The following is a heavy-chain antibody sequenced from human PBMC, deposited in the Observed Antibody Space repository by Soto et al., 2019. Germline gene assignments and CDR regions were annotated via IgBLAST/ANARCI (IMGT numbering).Heavy chain of an antibody. CDR1: GGTFSSYA. J-gene: IGHJ6*02. CDR2: IIPIFGTA. D-gene: IGHD1-1*01. Sequence: SGKVSCKASGGTFSSYAIIWVRQAPGQGLEWMGGIIPIFGTANYAQKFQGRVTITADESTSTAYMELSSLRSEDTAVYYCASSTGTRAEYYYYGMDVWGQGTTVTVSS. CDR3: ASSTGTRAEYYYYGMDV. V-gene: IGHV1-69*13.